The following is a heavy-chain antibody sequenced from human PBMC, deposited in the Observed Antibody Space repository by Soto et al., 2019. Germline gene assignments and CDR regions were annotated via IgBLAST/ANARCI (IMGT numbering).Heavy chain of an antibody. CDR3: AKDVRLPRGSAPDY. V-gene: IGHV3-23*01. Sequence: GGSLSLSCAASGFPFSSYAMSWVRPAPGKGLEWVTGISDSGGRSYYAESVKGRFTISRDNSKNTLYLQMNSLRAEDTAVYYCAKDVRLPRGSAPDYWGQGTLVTVSS. CDR2: ISDSGGRS. CDR1: GFPFSSYA. D-gene: IGHD3-10*01. J-gene: IGHJ4*02.